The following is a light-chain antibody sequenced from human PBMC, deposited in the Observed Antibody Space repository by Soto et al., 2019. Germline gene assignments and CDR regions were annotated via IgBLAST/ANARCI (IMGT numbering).Light chain of an antibody. Sequence: QSARTQPASVSGSPAQSITISCTGTSSDVGGYNYVSWYQQHPGKAPKLLIFEVNNRPSGVSNRFSGSKSGNTASLTISGLQAEDEAHYYCSSYTGSSTLEVFGGGTKVTVL. CDR2: EVN. V-gene: IGLV2-14*01. CDR3: SSYTGSSTLEV. J-gene: IGLJ2*01. CDR1: SSDVGGYNY.